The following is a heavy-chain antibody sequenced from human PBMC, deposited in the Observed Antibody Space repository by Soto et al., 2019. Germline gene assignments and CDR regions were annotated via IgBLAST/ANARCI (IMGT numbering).Heavy chain of an antibody. J-gene: IGHJ4*02. CDR3: ARVGLGRFLEWSPLD. D-gene: IGHD3-3*01. CDR1: GGTFSSYA. Sequence: QVQLVQSGAEVKKPGSSVKVSCKASGGTFSSYAISWVRQAPGQGLEWMRGIIPIFGTANYAQKFQGRVTITADESTSTAYMELSGLRSEDTAVYYCARVGLGRFLEWSPLDWGQGTLVTVSS. CDR2: IIPIFGTA. V-gene: IGHV1-69*01.